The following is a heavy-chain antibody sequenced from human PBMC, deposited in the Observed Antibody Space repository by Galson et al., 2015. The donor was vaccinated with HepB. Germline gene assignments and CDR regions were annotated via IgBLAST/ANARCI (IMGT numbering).Heavy chain of an antibody. CDR2: IYPGDSDT. Sequence: QSGAEVKKPGESLKISCKGSGYSFTSYWIGWVRQMPGKGLEWMGIIYPGDSDTRYSPSFQGQVTISADKSISTAYLQWSSLKASDTAMYYCARHGDCSGGSCYPNTGDWFDPWGQGTLVTVSS. CDR1: GYSFTSYW. J-gene: IGHJ5*02. V-gene: IGHV5-51*01. CDR3: ARHGDCSGGSCYPNTGDWFDP. D-gene: IGHD2-15*01.